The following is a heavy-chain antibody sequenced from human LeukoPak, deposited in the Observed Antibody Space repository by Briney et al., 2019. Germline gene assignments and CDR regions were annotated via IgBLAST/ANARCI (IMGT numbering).Heavy chain of an antibody. V-gene: IGHV1-46*01. J-gene: IGHJ4*02. D-gene: IGHD1-26*01. CDR1: GYTLTSYY. CDR2: INPSGGDT. CDR3: ARDREVGATQRCFDY. Sequence: ASVKVSCKASGYTLTSYYLHWVRQAPGQGLEWMGVINPSGGDTNYAQKFQGRVTMSRDTSTNTVYMDLSSLRSEDSALYYCARDREVGATQRCFDYWGQGTLVTVSS.